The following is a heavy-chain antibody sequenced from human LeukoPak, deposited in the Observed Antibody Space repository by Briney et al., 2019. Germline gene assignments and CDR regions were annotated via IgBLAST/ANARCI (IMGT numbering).Heavy chain of an antibody. CDR3: ARYDSSGYQRGGSDY. CDR2: INHSGST. Sequence: PSETLSLTCAVYGGSFSGYYWSWIRQPPGKGLEWIGEINHSGSTNYNPSLKSRVTIAVDTSKNQFSLKLSPVTAADTAVYYCARYDSSGYQRGGSDYWGQGTLVTVSS. V-gene: IGHV4-34*01. J-gene: IGHJ4*02. D-gene: IGHD3-22*01. CDR1: GGSFSGYY.